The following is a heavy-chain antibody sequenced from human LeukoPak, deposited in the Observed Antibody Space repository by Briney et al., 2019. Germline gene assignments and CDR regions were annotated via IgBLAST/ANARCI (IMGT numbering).Heavy chain of an antibody. CDR2: IIPILGIA. CDR1: GGTFSSYA. D-gene: IGHD6-19*01. J-gene: IGHJ6*02. Sequence: ASVKVSCKASGGTFSSYAISWVRQAPGQGLEWMGRIIPILGIANYAQQFQGRVTITADKSTSTAYMELSSLRSEDTAVYYCARDLGVTKAVAGPYYYYGMDVWGQGTTVTVSS. CDR3: ARDLGVTKAVAGPYYYYGMDV. V-gene: IGHV1-69*04.